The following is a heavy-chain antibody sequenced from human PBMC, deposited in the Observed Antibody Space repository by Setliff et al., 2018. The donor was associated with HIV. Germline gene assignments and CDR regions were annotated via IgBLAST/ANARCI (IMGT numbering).Heavy chain of an antibody. CDR3: ARAAYYNGLDV. J-gene: IGHJ6*02. Sequence: PGGSLRLSCAAAGFDFSNYWIHWVRQVAGKGLVWVSHIDTDGSRTAFADSVKGRFTISRDNTKNTVYLQMDSLRAEDTAVYYCARAAYYNGLDVWGQGTKVTVSS. CDR1: GFDFSNYW. V-gene: IGHV3-74*01. D-gene: IGHD3-10*01. CDR2: IDTDGSRT.